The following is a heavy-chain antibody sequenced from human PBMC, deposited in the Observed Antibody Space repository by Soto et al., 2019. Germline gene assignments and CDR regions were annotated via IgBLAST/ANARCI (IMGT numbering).Heavy chain of an antibody. V-gene: IGHV1-69*06. Sequence: SVKVSCKASGGTFSSYAISWVRQAPGQGLEWMGGIIPIFGTANYAQKFQGRVTITADKSTSTAYMELSSLRSEDTAVYYCASTPRFGESYPFAYWGQGTLVTVSS. CDR2: IIPIFGTA. CDR3: ASTPRFGESYPFAY. D-gene: IGHD3-10*01. J-gene: IGHJ4*02. CDR1: GGTFSSYA.